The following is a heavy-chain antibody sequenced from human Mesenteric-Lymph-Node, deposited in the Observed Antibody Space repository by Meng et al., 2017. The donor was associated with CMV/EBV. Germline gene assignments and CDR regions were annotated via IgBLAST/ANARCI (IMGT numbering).Heavy chain of an antibody. CDR2: MNPNSGNT. CDR1: GYTFTSFD. D-gene: IGHD1-26*01. CDR3: ARDGVSGSPYYFDY. J-gene: IGHJ4*02. V-gene: IGHV1-8*01. Sequence: ASVKVSCKASGYTFTSFDINWVRQATGQGLEWMGWMNPNSGNTGYAQKFQGRVTMTRNTSISTAYMELSSLRSEDTAVYYCARDGVSGSPYYFDYWGQGTLVTVSS.